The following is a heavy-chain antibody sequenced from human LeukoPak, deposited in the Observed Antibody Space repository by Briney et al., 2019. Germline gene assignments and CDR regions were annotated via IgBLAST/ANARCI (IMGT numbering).Heavy chain of an antibody. Sequence: PGGSLRLSCAASGFTFSGYAMNWVRQAPGKGPEWVSVIRSSGDSAYYADFVKGRFTISRDNSKNTLYLQMNSLRAEDTAVYYCAKGYYASGSSLSAFDSWGQGTLVTVSS. D-gene: IGHD3-10*01. CDR2: IRSSGDSA. J-gene: IGHJ4*02. CDR3: AKGYYASGSSLSAFDS. CDR1: GFTFSGYA. V-gene: IGHV3-23*01.